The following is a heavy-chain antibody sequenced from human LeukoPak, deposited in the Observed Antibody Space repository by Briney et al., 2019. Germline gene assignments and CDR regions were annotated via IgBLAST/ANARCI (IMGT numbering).Heavy chain of an antibody. Sequence: SETLSLTCTVSGGSISTYYWSWTRQPPGKGLEGIGYIYYSGNTNYSPSLKSRVTISVDTSKNQFSLKLSSVTAADTAVYYCARADSSGADVDHWGQGTLVTVSS. CDR1: GGSISTYY. CDR2: IYYSGNT. V-gene: IGHV4-59*01. D-gene: IGHD3-22*01. J-gene: IGHJ4*02. CDR3: ARADSSGADVDH.